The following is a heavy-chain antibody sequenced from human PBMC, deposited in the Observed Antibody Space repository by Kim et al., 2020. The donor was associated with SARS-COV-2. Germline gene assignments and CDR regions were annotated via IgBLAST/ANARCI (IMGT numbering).Heavy chain of an antibody. J-gene: IGHJ6*01. CDR1: SGSISSYY. V-gene: IGHV4-59*01. Sequence: SETLSLTCNVSSGSISSYYWSWIRQPPGKGLEWNGYIYNSGNTNYNPSLKSRVTISVDASKNQFSLKLSSVTAADTAVYYCARGVKTGGKTIYYYYAMHV. CDR2: IYNSGNT. D-gene: IGHD3-16*01. CDR3: ARGVKTGGKTIYYYYAMHV.